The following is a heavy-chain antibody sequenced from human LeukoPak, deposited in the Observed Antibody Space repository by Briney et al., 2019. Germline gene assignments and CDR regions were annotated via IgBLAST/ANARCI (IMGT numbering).Heavy chain of an antibody. V-gene: IGHV3-20*04. CDR2: INWNGGST. CDR1: GFIFDDYG. CDR3: AKGRENTAMVLVY. D-gene: IGHD5-18*01. J-gene: IGHJ4*02. Sequence: GGSLRLSCAASGFIFDDYGMSWVRQAPGKGLEWVSGINWNGGSTGYADSVKGRFTISRDNSKNTLYLQMNSLRAEDTAVYYCAKGRENTAMVLVYWGQGTLVTVSS.